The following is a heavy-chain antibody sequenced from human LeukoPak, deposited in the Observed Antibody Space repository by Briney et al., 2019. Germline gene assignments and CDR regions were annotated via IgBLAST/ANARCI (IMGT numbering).Heavy chain of an antibody. CDR2: ARNKANSCST. CDR3: VLATSPYR. CDR1: GFTFRDYY. V-gene: IGHV3-72*01. J-gene: IGHJ2*01. Sequence: PGGSLRLSCATSGFTFRDYYMDWVRQAPGEGLEWVGRARNKANSCSTAYAASVEGRFTISRDETKNSLNRQMDSLKPEDSAVYYCVLATSPYRWGRGTLVTVSS.